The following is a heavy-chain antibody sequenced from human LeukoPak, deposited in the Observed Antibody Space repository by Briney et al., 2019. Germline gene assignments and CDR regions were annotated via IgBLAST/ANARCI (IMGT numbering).Heavy chain of an antibody. Sequence: SETLSLTCTVSGGSISSGGYYWSWIRQHPGKGLEWIGYIYYSGSTYYNPSLKSRVTISVDTSKNQFSLKLSSVTAADTAVYYCARGNYGAPFDIWGQGTMVTVSS. J-gene: IGHJ3*02. CDR1: GGSISSGGYY. D-gene: IGHD4-17*01. CDR3: ARGNYGAPFDI. V-gene: IGHV4-31*03. CDR2: IYYSGST.